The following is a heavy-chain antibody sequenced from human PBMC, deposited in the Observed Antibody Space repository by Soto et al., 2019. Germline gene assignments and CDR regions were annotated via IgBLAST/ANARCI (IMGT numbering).Heavy chain of an antibody. CDR3: ARDFHFWSGYWPFYFDY. V-gene: IGHV4-34*01. CDR2: INHSGST. Sequence: SETLSLTCAVYGGSFSGYYWSWIRQPPGKGLEWIGEINHSGSTNYNPSLKSRVTISVDTSKNQFSLKLSSVTAADTAVYYCARDFHFWSGYWPFYFDYWGQGTLVTVSS. J-gene: IGHJ4*02. CDR1: GGSFSGYY. D-gene: IGHD3-3*02.